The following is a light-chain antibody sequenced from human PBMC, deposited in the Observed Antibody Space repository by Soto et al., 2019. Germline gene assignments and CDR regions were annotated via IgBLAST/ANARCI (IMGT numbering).Light chain of an antibody. CDR3: CSYTSSSTVV. J-gene: IGLJ2*01. CDR1: SSDIGNYNY. Sequence: QSALTQPASVSGSPGQSITISCTGTSSDIGNYNYVSWYQQHPGKAPKVMIYEVSNRPSGVSNRFSGSKSGNTASLTISGLQAEDEADYYCCSYTSSSTVVFGGGTKL. CDR2: EVS. V-gene: IGLV2-14*01.